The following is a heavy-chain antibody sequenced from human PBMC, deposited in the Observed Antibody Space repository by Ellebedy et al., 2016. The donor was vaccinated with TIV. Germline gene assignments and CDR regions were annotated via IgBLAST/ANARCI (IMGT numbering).Heavy chain of an antibody. D-gene: IGHD6-19*01. CDR1: GDSVSNNSSS. CDR2: TYYKSKWSR. CDR3: ARDSVSSGWYFDS. V-gene: IGHV6-1*01. Sequence: SQTLSLTCAVSGDSVSNNSSSWSWSRQYPWIGLEWQGRTYYKSKWSRYYAWSVKSRVTINPDTSKNQFSLQLNSVTPEDTALYYCARDSVSSGWYFDSWGRGILVTVSS. J-gene: IGHJ4*02.